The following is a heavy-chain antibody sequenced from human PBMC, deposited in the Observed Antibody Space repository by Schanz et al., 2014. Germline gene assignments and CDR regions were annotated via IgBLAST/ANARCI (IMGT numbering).Heavy chain of an antibody. CDR3: ARFLARYQYYGVDV. D-gene: IGHD3-3*01. CDR2: ISGSSISK. Sequence: VQLVQSGGALVQPGGSLRLSCAASGFTFSDYYMAWIRQAPGKGLEWVSHISGSSISKNYADSVKGRFSISRDNGETSVYLQINSLRVEDTAVYYCARFLARYQYYGVDVWGQGTTVIVSS. V-gene: IGHV3-11*05. J-gene: IGHJ6*02. CDR1: GFTFSDYY.